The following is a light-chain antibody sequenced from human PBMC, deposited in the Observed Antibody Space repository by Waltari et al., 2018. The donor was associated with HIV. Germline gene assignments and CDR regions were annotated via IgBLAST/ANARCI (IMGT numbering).Light chain of an antibody. Sequence: QSVLTQPPSASTTPGQRVTISCSGSSSNIGSNTVNWYEQLPGAAPKLLIYSNNQRPSGVPDRFSGSKSGTSASLAISGLHSDDEAEYYCATWDDSLKGYVFGTGTKVTVL. J-gene: IGLJ1*01. CDR1: SSNIGSNT. V-gene: IGLV1-44*01. CDR2: SNN. CDR3: ATWDDSLKGYV.